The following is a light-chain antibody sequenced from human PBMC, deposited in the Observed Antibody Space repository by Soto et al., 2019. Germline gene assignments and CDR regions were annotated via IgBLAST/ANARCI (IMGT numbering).Light chain of an antibody. Sequence: QPVLTQSPSASASLGASVKLTCTLSSGHSSYAIAWHQQQPEKGPRYLMNVNSDGSHSKGDGIPDRFSGSSSGAECYLTISSLQSEDEADYYCQTWGTGFRVFGGGTKLTVL. J-gene: IGLJ2*01. CDR2: VNSDGSH. V-gene: IGLV4-69*01. CDR1: SGHSSYA. CDR3: QTWGTGFRV.